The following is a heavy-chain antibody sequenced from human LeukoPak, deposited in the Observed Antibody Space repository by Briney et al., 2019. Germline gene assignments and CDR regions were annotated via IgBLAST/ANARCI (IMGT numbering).Heavy chain of an antibody. Sequence: GGSLRLSCAASGFTFSSYGMHWVRQAPGKGLEWVAVISYDGSNKYYADSVKGRFTISRDNAKNSLYLQMNSLRAEDTAVYYCARGRGPGPYFDYWGQGTLVTVSS. D-gene: IGHD3-10*01. CDR3: ARGRGPGPYFDY. CDR2: ISYDGSNK. J-gene: IGHJ4*02. CDR1: GFTFSSYG. V-gene: IGHV3-30*03.